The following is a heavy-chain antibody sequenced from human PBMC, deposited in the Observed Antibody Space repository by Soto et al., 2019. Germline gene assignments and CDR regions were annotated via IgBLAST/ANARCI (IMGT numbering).Heavy chain of an antibody. J-gene: IGHJ4*02. Sequence: QVQLVQSGAEVKKPGSSVKVSCKASGGTFSSYAISWVRQAPGQGLEWMGGIIPIFGTANYAQRFQGRVTITADESTSTAYMELSSLRSEDTAVYYCARDMVSHYDSIGYYPLDYWGQGTLVTVSS. CDR2: IIPIFGTA. D-gene: IGHD3-22*01. V-gene: IGHV1-69*01. CDR1: GGTFSSYA. CDR3: ARDMVSHYDSIGYYPLDY.